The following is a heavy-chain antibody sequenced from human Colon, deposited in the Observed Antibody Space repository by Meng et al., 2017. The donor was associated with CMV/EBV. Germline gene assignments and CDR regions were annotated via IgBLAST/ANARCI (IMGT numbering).Heavy chain of an antibody. J-gene: IGHJ4*02. CDR3: ARGRPGGFLYYFDY. CDR2: INHSGIT. Sequence: TLSLTCAVYGGSFDIYYWSWIRQAPGKGLEWIGEINHSGITNHNPSLKSRVTLSVDTSKNQLSLRLNSVTAADTAVYYCARGRPGGFLYYFDYWGQGALVTVSS. D-gene: IGHD4-23*01. CDR1: GGSFDIYY. V-gene: IGHV4-34*01.